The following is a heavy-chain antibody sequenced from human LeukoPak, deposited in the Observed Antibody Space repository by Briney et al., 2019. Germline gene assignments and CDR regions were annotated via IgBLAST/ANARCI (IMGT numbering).Heavy chain of an antibody. J-gene: IGHJ4*02. Sequence: GGSLRLSCAASGFTFSSYAMSWVRQAPGKGLEWVSAISGSGGSTYYADSVKGRFTISRDNSKNTLYLQMNSPRAEDTAVYYRANDIVVVPAAIPGFDYWGQGTLVTVSS. D-gene: IGHD2-2*02. V-gene: IGHV3-23*01. CDR1: GFTFSSYA. CDR2: ISGSGGST. CDR3: ANDIVVVPAAIPGFDY.